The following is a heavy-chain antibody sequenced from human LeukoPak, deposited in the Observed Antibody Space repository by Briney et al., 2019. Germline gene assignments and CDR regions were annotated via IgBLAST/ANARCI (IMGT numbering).Heavy chain of an antibody. J-gene: IGHJ4*02. D-gene: IGHD3-22*01. Sequence: SWVRQAPGKGLEWVGFIRSKAYGGTTEYAASVKGRFTISRDDSKSIAYLQMNSLKTEDTAVYYCTRDYRDYYDSSGYQYYFDYWGQGTLVTVSS. V-gene: IGHV3-49*02. CDR3: TRDYRDYYDSSGYQYYFDY. CDR2: IRSKAYGGTT.